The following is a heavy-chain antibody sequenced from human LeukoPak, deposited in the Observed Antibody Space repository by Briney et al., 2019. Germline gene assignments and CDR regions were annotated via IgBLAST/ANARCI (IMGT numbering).Heavy chain of an antibody. V-gene: IGHV3-23*01. D-gene: IGHD6-13*01. CDR1: GFTFSDYY. J-gene: IGHJ4*02. Sequence: GGSLRLSCAASGFTFSDYYMSWIRQAPGKGLEWVSAISGSGGSTYYADSVKGRFTISRDNSKNTLYLQMNSLRAEDTAVYYCAKVGGGYSSSWYYFDYWGQGTLVTVSS. CDR3: AKVGGGYSSSWYYFDY. CDR2: ISGSGGST.